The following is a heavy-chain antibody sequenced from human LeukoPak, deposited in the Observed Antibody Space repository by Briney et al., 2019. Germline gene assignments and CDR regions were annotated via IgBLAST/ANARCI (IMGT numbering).Heavy chain of an antibody. D-gene: IGHD6-19*01. V-gene: IGHV4-59*11. CDR2: IYNSGTT. J-gene: IGHJ4*02. CDR3: TKATQWLAFDY. Sequence: PSETLSLTCTVSGGSISSHFWSWIRQPPGKGLEWIGNIYNSGTTNYNPSLESRVTISVDTSKNQLSLQLTSVTAADTAVYYCTKATQWLAFDYWGQGTLVTVSS. CDR1: GGSISSHF.